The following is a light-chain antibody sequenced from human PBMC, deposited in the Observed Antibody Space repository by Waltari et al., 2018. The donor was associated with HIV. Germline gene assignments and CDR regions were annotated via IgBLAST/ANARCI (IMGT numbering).Light chain of an antibody. CDR2: EVS. V-gene: IGLV2-8*01. CDR3: SSYAGSINVL. J-gene: IGLJ2*01. CDR1: SRDVGGYNY. Sequence: QSALTQPPSASGSPGQSVTISCTGTSRDVGGYNYVSWYQQHPGKAPKLLIAEVSKRPSGFPVRFSGSKSGNTASLTVSGLQAEDEADYYCSSYAGSINVLFGGGTKLAVL.